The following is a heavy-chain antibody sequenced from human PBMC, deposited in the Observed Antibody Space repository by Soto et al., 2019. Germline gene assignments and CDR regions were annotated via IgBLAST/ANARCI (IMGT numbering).Heavy chain of an antibody. V-gene: IGHV3-30-3*01. Sequence: QVQLVESGGGMVQPGRSLRLSCAASKFTFSSYSMHWVRQAPGKGLEWVAVISYNGTNKFYADSVKGRFTISRDNSKSILYLQMNSLRAVDTAVYYCARTALRRPITASGDFDPWGQGTLVIVSS. J-gene: IGHJ5*02. CDR1: KFTFSSYS. CDR3: ARTALRRPITASGDFDP. CDR2: ISYNGTNK. D-gene: IGHD1-20*01.